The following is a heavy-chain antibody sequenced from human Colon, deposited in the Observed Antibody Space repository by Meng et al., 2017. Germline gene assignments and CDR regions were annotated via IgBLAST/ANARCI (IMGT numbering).Heavy chain of an antibody. V-gene: IGHV6-1*01. CDR1: GDSFSSNCAA. CDR2: TYYRSKYYN. CDR3: ARDWGDVRGGFDF. J-gene: IGHJ4*02. Sequence: VQVQHSGPGLVNRSPTLSLPWPISGDSFSSNCAAWNWIRQSPSRGLEWLGRTYYRSKYYNDYALSVKSRITINPDTSKNQFSLQLNSVTPEDTAIYYCARDWGDVRGGFDFWGQGTLVTVSS. D-gene: IGHD3-10*02.